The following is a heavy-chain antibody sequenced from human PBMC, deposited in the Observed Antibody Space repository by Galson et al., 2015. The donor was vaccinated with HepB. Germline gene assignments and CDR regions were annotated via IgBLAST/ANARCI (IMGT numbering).Heavy chain of an antibody. J-gene: IGHJ4*02. CDR3: AKDGIMVANNPYHFHY. CDR2: ITSSGGNR. D-gene: IGHD2-15*01. Sequence: SLRLSCAASGFSFTRYAMTWVRQAPGKGLEWVSSITSSGGNRYYTDSVKGRFTVSRDNSKNTLLPQLNSLRAEDTAMYFCAKDGIMVANNPYHFHYWGQGTLVTVSS. V-gene: IGHV3-23*01. CDR1: GFSFTRYA.